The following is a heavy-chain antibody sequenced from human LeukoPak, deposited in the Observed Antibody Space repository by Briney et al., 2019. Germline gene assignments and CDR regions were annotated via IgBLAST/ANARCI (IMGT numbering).Heavy chain of an antibody. CDR3: ASPYGDYGLNYYYYGMDV. CDR2: IIPIFGTA. CDR1: GGTFSSYA. J-gene: IGHJ6*02. Sequence: GASVKVSCKASGGTFSSYAISWVRQAPGQGLEWMGGIIPIFGTANYAQKFQGRVTITADESTSTAYMELSSLRSEDTAVYYCASPYGDYGLNYYYYGMDVWGQGTTVTVSS. D-gene: IGHD4-17*01. V-gene: IGHV1-69*13.